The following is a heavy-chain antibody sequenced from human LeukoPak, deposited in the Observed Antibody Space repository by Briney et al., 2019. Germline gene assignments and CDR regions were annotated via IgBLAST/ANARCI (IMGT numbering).Heavy chain of an antibody. D-gene: IGHD4-23*01. CDR1: GFIFSSYG. Sequence: GGSLRLSCVASGFIFSSYGMSWVRQAPGKGLEWVSAISGSGGSTYYADSVKGRVTISRDKSKNTVDVEMNSQRAEDTAVYYCAKDRPTVVTRRHYFDYWGQGILVTVSS. CDR2: ISGSGGST. CDR3: AKDRPTVVTRRHYFDY. J-gene: IGHJ4*02. V-gene: IGHV3-23*01.